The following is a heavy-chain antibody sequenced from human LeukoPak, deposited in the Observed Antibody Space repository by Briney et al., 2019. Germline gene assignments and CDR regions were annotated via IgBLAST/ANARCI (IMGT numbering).Heavy chain of an antibody. J-gene: IGHJ4*02. CDR1: GFTFSSYA. V-gene: IGHV3-7*03. CDR3: ARGHGDYVLFAY. D-gene: IGHD4-17*01. Sequence: GRSLRLSCAASGFTFSSYAMHWVRQAPGKGLEWVANIKQDGSEKDYVDSMKGRFTVSRDNAKRSLYLQMNSLRAEDTAVYYCARGHGDYVLFAYWGQGTPVTVSS. CDR2: IKQDGSEK.